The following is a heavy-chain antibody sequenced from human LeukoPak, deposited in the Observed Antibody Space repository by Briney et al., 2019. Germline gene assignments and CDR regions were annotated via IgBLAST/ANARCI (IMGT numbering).Heavy chain of an antibody. V-gene: IGHV3-30-3*01. CDR1: GFTFSSYA. J-gene: IGHJ4*02. CDR3: AREWDDYGDY. D-gene: IGHD1-26*01. CDR2: ISYDGSNK. Sequence: GRSLRLSCAASGFTFSSYAMHWVRQAPGKGLEWVAVISYDGSNKYYADSVKGRFTISRDNSKNTLYLQMNSLRAEDTAVYYCAREWDDYGDYWGQGTLVTVS.